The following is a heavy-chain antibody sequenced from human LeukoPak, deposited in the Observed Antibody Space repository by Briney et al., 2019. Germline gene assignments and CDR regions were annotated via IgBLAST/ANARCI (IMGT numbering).Heavy chain of an antibody. CDR2: IKQDGSEK. CDR1: GFTFGSYW. Sequence: GGSLRLSCAASGFTFGSYWMSWVRQAPGKGLEWVANIKQDGSEKYYVDSVKGRFTISRDNAKNSLYLQMNSLRAEDTAVYYCASFAIIAAAGTHAYMDVWGKGTTVTVSS. V-gene: IGHV3-7*01. J-gene: IGHJ6*03. D-gene: IGHD6-13*01. CDR3: ASFAIIAAAGTHAYMDV.